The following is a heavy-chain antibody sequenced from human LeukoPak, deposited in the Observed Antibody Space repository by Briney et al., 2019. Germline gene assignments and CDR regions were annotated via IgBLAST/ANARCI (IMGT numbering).Heavy chain of an antibody. D-gene: IGHD4-23*01. CDR2: IIPIFDTP. CDR1: GGTFSSYA. CDR3: ARGHPGGNYGGDY. J-gene: IGHJ4*02. Sequence: SVKVSCKASGGTFSSYAISWVRQAPGQGLEWMGGIIPIFDTPTYAQKFQGRVTITADESTSTAYLELSSLKSEDTAVYYCARGHPGGNYGGDYWGQGTLVTVSS. V-gene: IGHV1-69*01.